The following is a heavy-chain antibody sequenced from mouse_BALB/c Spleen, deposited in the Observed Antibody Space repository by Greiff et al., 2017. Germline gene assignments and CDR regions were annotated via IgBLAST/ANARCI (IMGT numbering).Heavy chain of an antibody. CDR3: TRSGYYDYGYFDV. CDR1: GYTFTSYW. V-gene: IGHV1-5*01. D-gene: IGHD2-4*01. CDR2: IYPGNSDT. Sequence: EVNLVESGTVLARPGASVKMSCKASGYTFTSYWMHWVKQRPGQGLEWIGAIYPGNSDTSYNQKFKGKAKLTAVTSTSTAYMELSSLTNEDSAVYYCTRSGYYDYGYFDVWGAGTTVTVSS. J-gene: IGHJ1*01.